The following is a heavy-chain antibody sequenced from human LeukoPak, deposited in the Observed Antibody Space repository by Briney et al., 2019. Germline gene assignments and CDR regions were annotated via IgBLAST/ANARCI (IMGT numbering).Heavy chain of an antibody. CDR2: ISSSSSYI. CDR1: GLTFSSYS. D-gene: IGHD2-21*02. J-gene: IGHJ4*02. V-gene: IGHV3-21*01. CDR3: ARVSGDGHFDY. Sequence: RGSLRLSCAASGLTFSSYSMNWVRQAPGKGLEWVSSISSSSSYIYYADSVKGRFTISRDNAKNSLYLQMNSLRAEDTAVYYCARVSGDGHFDYWGQGTLVTVSS.